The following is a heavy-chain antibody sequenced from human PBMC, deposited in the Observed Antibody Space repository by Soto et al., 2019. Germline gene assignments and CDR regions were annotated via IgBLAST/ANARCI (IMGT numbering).Heavy chain of an antibody. CDR2: INWNGGST. CDR1: GFTFDDYG. Sequence: PGGSLRLSCAASGFTFDDYGMSWVRQAPGKGLEWVSGINWNGGSTGYADSVKGRFTISRDNAKNSLYLQMNSLRAEDTALYYCAREGYYYDSSGYGSVRVMDVWGQGTTVTVSS. J-gene: IGHJ6*02. V-gene: IGHV3-20*04. CDR3: AREGYYYDSSGYGSVRVMDV. D-gene: IGHD3-22*01.